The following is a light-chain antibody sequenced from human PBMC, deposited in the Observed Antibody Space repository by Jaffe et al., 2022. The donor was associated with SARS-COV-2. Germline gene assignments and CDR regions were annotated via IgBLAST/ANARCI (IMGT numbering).Light chain of an antibody. V-gene: IGLV2-14*03. CDR2: DID. CDR1: SGDIGGYNY. Sequence: QSALTQPASLSGSPGQSITISCAGGSGDIGGYNYVSWYQQHPGKVPKLLIYDIDNRPSGVSSRFSGSRSGNTASLTISGLQSEDEADYYCSSFSSGNTLVVFGGGTKLTVL. CDR3: SSFSSGNTLVV. J-gene: IGLJ2*01.